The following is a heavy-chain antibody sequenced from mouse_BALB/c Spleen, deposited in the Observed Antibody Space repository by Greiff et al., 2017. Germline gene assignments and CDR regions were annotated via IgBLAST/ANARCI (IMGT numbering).Heavy chain of an antibody. CDR2: IWAGGST. CDR1: GFSLTSYG. CDR3: ARDGRLRGGMDY. J-gene: IGHJ4*01. V-gene: IGHV2-9*02. D-gene: IGHD2-2*01. Sequence: QVQLKESGPGLVAPSQSLSITCTVSGFSLTSYGVHWVRQPPGKGLEWLGEIWAGGSTNYNSALMSRLSISKDNSKSQVFLKMNSLQTDDTAMYYCARDGRLRGGMDYWGQGTSVTVSS.